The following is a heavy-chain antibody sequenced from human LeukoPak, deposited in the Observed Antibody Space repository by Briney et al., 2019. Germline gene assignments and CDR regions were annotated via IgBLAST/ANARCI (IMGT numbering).Heavy chain of an antibody. CDR2: IYYSGDT. CDR3: VRGPYGSGISNWFDP. CDR1: DGSIAGYS. Sequence: SETLSLTCTVSDGSIAGYSWSWLRQPPGKGLEWVGYIYYSGDTNYSPSLQGRVTISVDTSKSKFSLKLTSVTAADTAVYYCVRGPYGSGISNWFDPGAREPWSASPQ. J-gene: IGHJ5*02. D-gene: IGHD3-10*01. V-gene: IGHV4-59*01.